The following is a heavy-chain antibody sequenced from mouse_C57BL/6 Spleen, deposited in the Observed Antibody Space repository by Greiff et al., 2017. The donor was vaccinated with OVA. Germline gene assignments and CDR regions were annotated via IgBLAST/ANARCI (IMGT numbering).Heavy chain of an antibody. J-gene: IGHJ1*03. CDR3: ARNPVSSYNWYFDV. Sequence: ESGPGILQSSQTLRLTCSFSGFSLSTSGMGVSWIRQPSGKGLEWLAHMYWDDDKRSNPSLKRRLTSSTDTSRNQVFLQITIVYTADTATYYGARNPVSSYNWYFDVWGTGTTVTVSS. CDR2: MYWDDDK. CDR1: GFSLSTSGMG. D-gene: IGHD1-1*01. V-gene: IGHV8-12*01.